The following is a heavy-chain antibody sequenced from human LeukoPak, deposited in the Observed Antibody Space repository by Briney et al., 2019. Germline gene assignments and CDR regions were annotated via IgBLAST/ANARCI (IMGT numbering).Heavy chain of an antibody. Sequence: GESLKISCKGSGYSFTSYWIGWVRPMPGKSLEWMGIIYPGDSDIRYSPSFQGQVTISADKSISTAYLQWSSLKASDTAMYYCARHLKTGTTSPFDYWGQGTLVTVSS. CDR3: ARHLKTGTTSPFDY. D-gene: IGHD1-1*01. CDR1: GYSFTSYW. J-gene: IGHJ4*02. CDR2: IYPGDSDI. V-gene: IGHV5-51*01.